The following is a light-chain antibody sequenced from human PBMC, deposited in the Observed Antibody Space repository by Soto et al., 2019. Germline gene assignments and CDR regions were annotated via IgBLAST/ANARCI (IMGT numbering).Light chain of an antibody. CDR2: GAT. V-gene: IGKV1-33*01. J-gene: IGKJ5*01. Sequence: DIQMTQSPSTLSGSVGDRVTITCRASQDIGNSLNWYQQLPGKPPKLLIYGATNLEAGVPLRFSGRGSGTHFTFTIASLEPEDIATYSCQQYDDLPSITFGQGTR. CDR1: QDIGNS. CDR3: QQYDDLPSIT.